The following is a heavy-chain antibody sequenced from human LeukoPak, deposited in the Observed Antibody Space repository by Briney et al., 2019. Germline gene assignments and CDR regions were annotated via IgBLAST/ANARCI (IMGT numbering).Heavy chain of an antibody. CDR1: GFTFSSYA. CDR3: ARARRTYGSYYYYGMDV. Sequence: PGGSLRLSCAASGFTFSSYAMHWVRQAPGKGLEWVAVISYDGGIKYYADSVKGRFTISRDNSKITLYLQMNSLRADDTAVYCCARARRTYGSYYYYGMDVWGQGTTVTVSS. J-gene: IGHJ6*02. D-gene: IGHD1-7*01. V-gene: IGHV3-30-3*01. CDR2: ISYDGGIK.